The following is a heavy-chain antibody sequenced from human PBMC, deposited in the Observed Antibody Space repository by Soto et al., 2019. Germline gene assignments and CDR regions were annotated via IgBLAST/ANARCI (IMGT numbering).Heavy chain of an antibody. Sequence: SVKVSCKASGGTFSSYAISWVRQAPGQGLEWMGGIIPIFGTANYAQKFQGRVTITADESTSTAYMELSSLRSEDTAVYYCARGPYFDWLLYLDYWGQGTLVTASS. CDR3: ARGPYFDWLLYLDY. D-gene: IGHD3-9*01. CDR1: GGTFSSYA. V-gene: IGHV1-69*13. J-gene: IGHJ4*02. CDR2: IIPIFGTA.